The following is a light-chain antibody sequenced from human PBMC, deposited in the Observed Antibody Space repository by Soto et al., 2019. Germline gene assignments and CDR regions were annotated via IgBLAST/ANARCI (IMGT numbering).Light chain of an antibody. CDR1: SSDVGGYNY. CDR3: SSYTSSSTFPYV. CDR2: DVS. V-gene: IGLV2-14*01. Sequence: ALTQPASVSGSPGQSITISCTGTSSDVGGYNYVSWYQQHPGKAPKLMIYDVSNRPSGVSNRFSGSKSGNTASLTISGLQAEDEADYYCSSYTSSSTFPYVFGTGTKLTVL. J-gene: IGLJ1*01.